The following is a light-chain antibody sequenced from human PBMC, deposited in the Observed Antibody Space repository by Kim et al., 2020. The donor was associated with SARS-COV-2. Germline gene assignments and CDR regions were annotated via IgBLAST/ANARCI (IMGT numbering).Light chain of an antibody. CDR3: QQYYTYSRT. CDR2: LAS. J-gene: IGKJ1*01. CDR1: QSIGGY. V-gene: IGKV1-5*01. Sequence: GDRVTITCRASQSIGGYLAWYQQKPGKAPKVLIYLASTLESGVPSRFSGSGSGTEFTLTISSLQPDDFATYYCQQYYTYSRTFGQGTKV.